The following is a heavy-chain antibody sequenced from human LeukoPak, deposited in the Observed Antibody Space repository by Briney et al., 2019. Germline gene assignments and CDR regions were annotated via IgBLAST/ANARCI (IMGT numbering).Heavy chain of an antibody. Sequence: SETLSLTCTVSGGSISSSCYYWGWIRQPPGKGLEWIGSIYYSGSTYYNPSLKSRVTISVDTSKNQFSLRLSSVTAADTAVYYCARWANRYDFWSGPKGAWFDPWGQGTLVTVSS. D-gene: IGHD3-3*01. V-gene: IGHV4-39*01. CDR2: IYYSGST. J-gene: IGHJ5*02. CDR1: GGSISSSCYY. CDR3: ARWANRYDFWSGPKGAWFDP.